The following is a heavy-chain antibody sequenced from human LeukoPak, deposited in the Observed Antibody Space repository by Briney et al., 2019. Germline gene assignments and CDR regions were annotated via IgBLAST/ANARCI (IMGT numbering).Heavy chain of an antibody. CDR2: INPNSGGT. CDR1: GYTFTGYY. CDR3: ARDPVVRGVYRDYYYYYMDV. D-gene: IGHD3-10*01. Sequence: ASVKVSCKASGYTFTGYYMHWVRQAPGQGLEWMGWINPNSGGTNYAQKFQGRVTMTRDTSISTAYMELSRLRSDDTAVYHCARDPVVRGVYRDYYYYYMDVWGKGTTVIVSS. V-gene: IGHV1-2*02. J-gene: IGHJ6*03.